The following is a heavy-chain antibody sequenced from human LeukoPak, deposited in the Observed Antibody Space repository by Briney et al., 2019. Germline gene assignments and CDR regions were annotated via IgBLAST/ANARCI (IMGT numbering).Heavy chain of an antibody. CDR3: AREWEPYEGADY. J-gene: IGHJ4*02. D-gene: IGHD1-26*01. Sequence: ASVKVSCKASGYTFTGYYMHWVRQAPGQGLEWMGWINPNSGGTNYAQKFQGRVTMTRDTSISTAYMELSRLRSDDTAVYYCAREWEPYEGADYWSQGTLVTVSS. CDR1: GYTFTGYY. CDR2: INPNSGGT. V-gene: IGHV1-2*02.